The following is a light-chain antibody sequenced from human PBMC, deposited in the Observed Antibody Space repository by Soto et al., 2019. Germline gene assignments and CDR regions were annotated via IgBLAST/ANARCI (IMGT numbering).Light chain of an antibody. CDR1: QFVSSS. J-gene: IGKJ1*01. CDR2: GAS. Sequence: EIVMTQSPATLSVSPGERATLSCRASQFVSSSLAWYQQKPGQAPRLLIYGASTRATGIPARFSGSGSGTEFTLTISSLQSEDFAVYFCHQYNNWPRAFGQGTKVEI. CDR3: HQYNNWPRA. V-gene: IGKV3-15*01.